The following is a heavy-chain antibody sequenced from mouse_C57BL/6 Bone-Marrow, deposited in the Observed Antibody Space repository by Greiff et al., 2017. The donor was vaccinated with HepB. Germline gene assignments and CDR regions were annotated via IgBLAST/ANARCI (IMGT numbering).Heavy chain of an antibody. CDR1: GYTFADYY. D-gene: IGHD2-3*01. Sequence: VQLQQSGAELVRPGASVKLSCKASGYTFADYYINWVKQRPGQGLEWIARIYPGSGNTYYNEKFKGKATLTAEKSSSTAYMQLSSLTSEDSAVYFCARGRGYDGYYSAWFAYWGQGTLVTVSA. CDR3: ARGRGYDGYYSAWFAY. V-gene: IGHV1-76*01. CDR2: IYPGSGNT. J-gene: IGHJ3*01.